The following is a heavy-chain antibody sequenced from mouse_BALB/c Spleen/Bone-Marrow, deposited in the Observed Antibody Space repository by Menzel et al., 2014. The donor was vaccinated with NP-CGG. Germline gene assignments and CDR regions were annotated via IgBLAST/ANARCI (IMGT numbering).Heavy chain of an antibody. J-gene: IGHJ4*01. CDR3: ARRRGTMITTRDAMDY. Sequence: VQQQQSGAELVRPGASVKLSCKASGYTFTSYWMNWVKQRPEQGLEWIGRIDPYDSETHYNQKFKDKAILTVDKSSSTAYMQLSSLTPEDSAVYYCARRRGTMITTRDAMDYWGQGTSVTVSS. CDR1: GYTFTSYW. CDR2: IDPYDSET. D-gene: IGHD2-4*01. V-gene: IGHV1-52*01.